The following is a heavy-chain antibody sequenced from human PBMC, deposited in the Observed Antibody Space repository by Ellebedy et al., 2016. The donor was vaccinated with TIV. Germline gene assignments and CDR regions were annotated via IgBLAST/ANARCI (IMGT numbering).Heavy chain of an antibody. CDR1: ELTVTSNF. CDR3: ERETYNDVDLKLWGIFDI. J-gene: IGHJ3*02. V-gene: IGHV3-66*01. CDR2: IAIDSTT. Sequence: GESLKISCAASELTVTSNFMSWVRQAPGKGLAWVSTIAIDSTTYYADAVKGRFTISRDNSKNTLDIQMNSLRAEDTAVYYCERETYNDVDLKLWGIFDIWGQGTMVTVSS. D-gene: IGHD3-10*01.